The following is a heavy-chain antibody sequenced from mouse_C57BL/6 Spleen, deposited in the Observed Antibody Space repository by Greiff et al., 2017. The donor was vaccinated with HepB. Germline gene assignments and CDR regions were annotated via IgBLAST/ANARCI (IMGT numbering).Heavy chain of an antibody. D-gene: IGHD4-1*01. CDR2: IDPSDSYT. Sequence: QVQLQQPGAELVKPGASVKLSCKASGYTFTSYWMQWVKQRPGQGLEWIGEIDPSDSYTNYNQKFKGKATLTVDTSSSTAYMQLSSLTSEDSAVYYCASQLTEYFDVWGTGTTVTVSS. CDR3: ASQLTEYFDV. CDR1: GYTFTSYW. V-gene: IGHV1-50*01. J-gene: IGHJ1*03.